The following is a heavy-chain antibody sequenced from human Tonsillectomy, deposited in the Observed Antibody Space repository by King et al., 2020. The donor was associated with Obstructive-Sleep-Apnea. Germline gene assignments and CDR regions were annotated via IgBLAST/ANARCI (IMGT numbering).Heavy chain of an antibody. CDR1: GFTFSSYA. Sequence: VQLVESGGGLVQPGGSLRLSCAASGFTFSSYAMSWVRQAPGKGLEWVSAISGSGGSTYYADSLKGRFTISRNNSKNTLYLQMNSLRAEDTAVYYCAKDAVRYYDSSGYSDYWGQGTLVTVSS. V-gene: IGHV3-23*04. CDR3: AKDAVRYYDSSGYSDY. D-gene: IGHD3-22*01. J-gene: IGHJ4*02. CDR2: ISGSGGST.